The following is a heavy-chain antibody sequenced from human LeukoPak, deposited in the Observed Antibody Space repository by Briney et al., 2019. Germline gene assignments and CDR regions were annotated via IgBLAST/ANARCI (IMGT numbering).Heavy chain of an antibody. CDR2: IYSGGST. CDR3: ASEPSSGFSLFYYYGMDV. J-gene: IGHJ6*02. CDR1: GFTFSSYG. D-gene: IGHD6-19*01. V-gene: IGHV3-53*01. Sequence: GGSLRLSCAASGFTFSSYGMHWVRQAPGKGLEWVSVIYSGGSTFYADSVEGRFTISRDNSKNTVFLHMNRLRAEDTAVYYCASEPSSGFSLFYYYGMDVWGQGTTVTVSS.